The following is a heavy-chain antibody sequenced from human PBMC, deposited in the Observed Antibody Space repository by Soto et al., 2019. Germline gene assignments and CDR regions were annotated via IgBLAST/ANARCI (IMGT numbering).Heavy chain of an antibody. CDR1: GFNFRNYW. J-gene: IGHJ4*02. V-gene: IGHV3-74*01. Sequence: EVQLVESGGGLVQPGGSLRLSCAASGFNFRNYWMHWVRQAPGKGLVWVSRIKYDESSTDYADSVYGRFIISRDNAKNTVYMQMNSLRSGDTAVYYCARGGWGAYYLDTWGQGTLVTVSS. D-gene: IGHD1-26*01. CDR3: ARGGWGAYYLDT. CDR2: IKYDESST.